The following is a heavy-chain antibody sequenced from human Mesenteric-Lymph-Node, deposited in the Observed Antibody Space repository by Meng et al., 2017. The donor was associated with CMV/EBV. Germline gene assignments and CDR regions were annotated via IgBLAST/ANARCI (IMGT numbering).Heavy chain of an antibody. Sequence: SETLSLTCTVSGGSVSSDIYHWSWFRQPPGKGLEWIGYIHYSGISNYNPSLKSRITISLDTSKNQFSLRLSSVTAADTAMYYCARDYNILGPDYEYYGMDVWGQGTAVTVSS. D-gene: IGHD3-9*01. CDR1: GGSVSSDIYH. CDR3: ARDYNILGPDYEYYGMDV. V-gene: IGHV4-61*01. CDR2: IHYSGIS. J-gene: IGHJ6*02.